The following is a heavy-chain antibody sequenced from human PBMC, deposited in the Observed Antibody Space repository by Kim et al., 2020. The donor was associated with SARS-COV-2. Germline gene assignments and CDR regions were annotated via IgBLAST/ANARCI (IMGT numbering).Heavy chain of an antibody. J-gene: IGHJ6*02. V-gene: IGHV3-15*01. D-gene: IGHD3-22*01. CDR2: IKSKTDGGTT. CDR3: TTVGAYYSILGYYYGMDV. CDR1: GFTFSNAW. Sequence: GGSLRLSCAASGFTFSNAWMSWVRQAPGKGLEWVGRIKSKTDGGTTDYAAPVKGRFTISRDDSKNTLYLQMNSLKTEDTAVYYCTTVGAYYSILGYYYGMDVWGQGTTVTVSS.